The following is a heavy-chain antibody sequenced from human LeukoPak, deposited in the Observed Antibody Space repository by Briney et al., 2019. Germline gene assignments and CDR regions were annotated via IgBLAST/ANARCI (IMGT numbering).Heavy chain of an antibody. J-gene: IGHJ4*02. CDR1: GSPFTSYW. CDR2: IYPGESDS. Sequence: GESLQISCQGSGSPFTSYWIGWVRQVPGKGLEWMGIIYPGESDSRYSQSFQGQVTISADKSISTAYLQWNSLKASDTAMYYCARLRDAYPDYWGQGTLITVSS. V-gene: IGHV5-51*01. D-gene: IGHD5-24*01. CDR3: ARLRDAYPDY.